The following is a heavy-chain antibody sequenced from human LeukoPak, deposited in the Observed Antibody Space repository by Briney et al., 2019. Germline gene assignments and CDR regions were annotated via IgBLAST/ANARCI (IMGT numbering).Heavy chain of an antibody. CDR1: GFTFSYYG. CDR2: IWSDGSNK. J-gene: IGHJ4*02. CDR3: ARVHSSSWAYFDN. D-gene: IGHD6-13*01. V-gene: IGHV3-33*01. Sequence: PGRSLRLSCAASGFTFSYYGMHWVRQAPGKGLEWLAVIWSDGSNKYYADSAKGRFTISRDNSKNTLYLEMNSLRAEDTAVYYCARVHSSSWAYFDNWGQGTLVTVSS.